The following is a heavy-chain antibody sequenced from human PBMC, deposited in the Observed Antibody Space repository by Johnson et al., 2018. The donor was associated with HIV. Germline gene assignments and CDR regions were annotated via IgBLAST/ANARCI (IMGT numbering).Heavy chain of an antibody. CDR2: IPWNGGST. D-gene: IGHD3-22*01. CDR1: GFTFDDYG. CDR3: ARFLGYYDSNGYYFGDGFDV. Sequence: VQLVESGGGVVRPGGSLRLSCTASGFTFDDYGMSWVRQAPGKGLEWVSGIPWNGGSTGYADSVKGRFTISRANAKNSLYLQMNSLEAEDTALYYCARFLGYYDSNGYYFGDGFDVWGQGTMVTVSS. J-gene: IGHJ3*01. V-gene: IGHV3-20*04.